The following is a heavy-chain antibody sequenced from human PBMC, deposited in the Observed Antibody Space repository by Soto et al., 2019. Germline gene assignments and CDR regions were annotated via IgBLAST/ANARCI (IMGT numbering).Heavy chain of an antibody. CDR1: GGSISGCY. CDR2: IYYSGTT. D-gene: IGHD3-10*01. Sequence: PSETLSLTCTVSGGSISGCYWSWIRQPPGKGLEWIGYIYYSGTTSYNPSLNSRVTMSVDTSKNQFSLKVNSVTAADTAVYYCARESYYGSGATVVAYWGQGTLVTVSS. CDR3: ARESYYGSGATVVAY. J-gene: IGHJ4*02. V-gene: IGHV4-59*01.